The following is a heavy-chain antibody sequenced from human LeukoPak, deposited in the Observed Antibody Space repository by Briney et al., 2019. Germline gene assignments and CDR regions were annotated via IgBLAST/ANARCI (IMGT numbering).Heavy chain of an antibody. V-gene: IGHV4-34*01. J-gene: IGHJ4*02. CDR3: ARWDRSIAAAGARGVDNFDC. Sequence: SETLSLTCAVYGGSFSGYYWSWIRQPPGKGLEWIGEINHSGSTNYNPSLKSRVTISADTSKNQFSLKLSSVTAADTAVYYCARWDRSIAAAGARGVDNFDCWGQGTLVTVSS. CDR1: GGSFSGYY. D-gene: IGHD6-13*01. CDR2: INHSGST.